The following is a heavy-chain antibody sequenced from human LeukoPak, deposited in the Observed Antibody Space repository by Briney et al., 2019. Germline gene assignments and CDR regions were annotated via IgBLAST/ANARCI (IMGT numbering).Heavy chain of an antibody. Sequence: PGGSLRLSCAASGFTFSSYAMSWVRQAPGKGLEWVSAISGSGGSTYYADSVKGRFTISRDNSKNTPYLQMNSLRAEDTAVYYCALHYYDSSGYPYYFDHWGQGTLVTVSS. D-gene: IGHD3-22*01. CDR2: ISGSGGST. CDR1: GFTFSSYA. V-gene: IGHV3-23*01. CDR3: ALHYYDSSGYPYYFDH. J-gene: IGHJ4*02.